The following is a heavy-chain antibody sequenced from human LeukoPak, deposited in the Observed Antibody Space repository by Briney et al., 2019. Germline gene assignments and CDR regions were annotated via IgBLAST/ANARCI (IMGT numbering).Heavy chain of an antibody. CDR3: ARSIAARYNWFDP. CDR2: IYYSGST. D-gene: IGHD6-6*01. CDR1: GGSISSHY. Sequence: SETLSLTCTVSGGSISSHYWSWIRQPPGKGLEWIGYIYYSGSTNYNPSLKSRVTTSVDTSKNQFSLKLSSVTAADTAVYYCARSIAARYNWFDPWGQGTLVTVSS. V-gene: IGHV4-59*11. J-gene: IGHJ5*02.